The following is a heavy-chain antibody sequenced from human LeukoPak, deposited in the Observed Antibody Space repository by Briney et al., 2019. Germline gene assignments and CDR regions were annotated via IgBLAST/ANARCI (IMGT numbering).Heavy chain of an antibody. CDR2: IIPTFGTA. CDR1: RGTFSSYA. J-gene: IGHJ4*02. D-gene: IGHD3-16*01. Sequence: GASAKVSCKASRGTFSSYAISWARQAPGQWLEWMGGIIPTFGTANYAQKFQGRVTSTTDGSTSTAYMELSSLRSEDTAVYYCAGGGSEIYFDYWGQGTLVTVSS. CDR3: AGGGSEIYFDY. V-gene: IGHV1-69*05.